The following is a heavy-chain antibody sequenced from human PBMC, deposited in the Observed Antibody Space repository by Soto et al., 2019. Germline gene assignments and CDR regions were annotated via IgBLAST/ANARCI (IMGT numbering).Heavy chain of an antibody. J-gene: IGHJ5*02. D-gene: IGHD2-15*01. CDR1: GCTFSSYA. V-gene: IGHV3-23*01. CDR2: ISGSGGST. CDR3: AKDEYCSGGSCYSTNWFDP. Sequence: GGSLRLSCAASGCTFSSYAMSWVRQAPGKGLEWVSAISGSGGSTYYADSVKGRFTISRDNSKNTLYLQMNSLRAEDTAVYYCAKDEYCSGGSCYSTNWFDPWGQGTLVTVSS.